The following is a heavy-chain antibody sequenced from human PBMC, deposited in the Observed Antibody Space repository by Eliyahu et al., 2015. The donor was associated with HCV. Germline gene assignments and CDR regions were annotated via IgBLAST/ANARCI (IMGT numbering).Heavy chain of an antibody. CDR2: INXNSGGT. D-gene: IGHD3-10*01. J-gene: IGHJ6*02. CDR3: ARADYYGSGSYYGYYGMDV. Sequence: QVQLVQSGAEVKKPGASVKVSCXASGYTFTGXSLHWVRQAPGQGLEWMGWINXNSGGTNYAQKFQGWVTMTRDTSISTAYMELSRLRSDDTAVYYCARADYYGSGSYYGYYGMDVWGQGTTVTVSS. CDR1: GYTFTGXS. V-gene: IGHV1-2*04.